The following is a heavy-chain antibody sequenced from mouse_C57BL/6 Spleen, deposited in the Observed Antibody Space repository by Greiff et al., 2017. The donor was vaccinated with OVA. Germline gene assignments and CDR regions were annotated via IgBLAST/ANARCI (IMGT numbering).Heavy chain of an antibody. V-gene: IGHV1-5*01. D-gene: IGHD1-1*01. J-gene: IGHJ4*01. Sequence: VHVKQSGTVLARPGASVKMSCKTSGYTFTSYWMHWVKQRPGQGLEWIGAIYPGNSDTSYNQKFKGKAKLTAVTSASTAYMELSSLTNEDSAVYYCTRRGYGSSSYYAMDYWGQGTSVTVSS. CDR3: TRRGYGSSSYYAMDY. CDR1: GYTFTSYW. CDR2: IYPGNSDT.